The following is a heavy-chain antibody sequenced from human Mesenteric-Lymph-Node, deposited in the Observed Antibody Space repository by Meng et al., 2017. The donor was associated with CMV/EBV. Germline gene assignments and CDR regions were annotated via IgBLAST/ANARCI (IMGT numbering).Heavy chain of an antibody. CDR1: GYTFISYV. Sequence: ASVKVSCKASGYTFISYVQAPGRGLECMGWINSYSNYTKFVQKVQGRVTLTTDTSTTTASMELGSLRSDDTAVYYCARGIRNWTYYFDYWGQGTLVTVSS. CDR2: INSYSNYT. V-gene: IGHV1-18*01. D-gene: IGHD1-1*01. CDR3: ARGIRNWTYYFDY. J-gene: IGHJ4*02.